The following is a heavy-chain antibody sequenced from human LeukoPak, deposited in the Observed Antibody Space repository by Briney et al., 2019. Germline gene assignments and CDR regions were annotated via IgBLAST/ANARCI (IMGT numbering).Heavy chain of an antibody. Sequence: GGSLRLSCAASGFTFSTYYMHWVRQAPGKGLVWVSAISGSGASTYYADSVKGRFTISRDNSKNTLYLQMNRLRAEDTAVYYCAKDPPLYYWGQGTVVTVSS. D-gene: IGHD3-10*01. CDR1: GFTFSTYY. J-gene: IGHJ4*02. CDR3: AKDPPLYY. CDR2: ISGSGAST. V-gene: IGHV3-23*01.